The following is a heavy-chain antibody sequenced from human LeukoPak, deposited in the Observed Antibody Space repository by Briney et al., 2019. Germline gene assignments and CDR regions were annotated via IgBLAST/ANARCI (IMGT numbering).Heavy chain of an antibody. D-gene: IGHD1-14*01. CDR3: VAQPRTHNYYMDV. V-gene: IGHV4-39*07. J-gene: IGHJ6*03. CDR2: IYYSGST. Sequence: PSETLSLTCTVSGGSISSSSYYSGWIRQPPGKGLEWIGSIYYSGSTYYNPSLKSRVTISVDTSKNQFSLKLSSVTAADTAVYYCVAQPRTHNYYMDVWGKGTTVTVSS. CDR1: GGSISSSSYY.